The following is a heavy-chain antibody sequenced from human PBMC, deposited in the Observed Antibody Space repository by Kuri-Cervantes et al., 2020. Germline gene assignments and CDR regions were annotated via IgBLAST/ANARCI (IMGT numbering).Heavy chain of an antibody. J-gene: IGHJ4*02. CDR3: ARDRGTIVGATSGYFDY. CDR2: IWYGGSNK. D-gene: IGHD1-26*01. V-gene: IGHV3-33*01. Sequence: GESLKISCAASGFTFSSYGMHWVRQAPGKGLEWVAVIWYGGSNKYYADSVKGRFTISRDNSKNTLYLQMNSLRAEDTAVYYCARDRGTIVGATSGYFDYWGQGTLVTVSS. CDR1: GFTFSSYG.